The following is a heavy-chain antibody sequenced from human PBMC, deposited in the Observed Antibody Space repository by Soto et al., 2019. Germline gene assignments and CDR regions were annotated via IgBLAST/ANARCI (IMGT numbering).Heavy chain of an antibody. J-gene: IGHJ4*02. V-gene: IGHV4-34*01. CDR3: ARGRRYYDSSGYWVY. CDR2: INHSGST. Sequence: QVQLQQWGAGLLKPSETLSLTCAVYGGSFSGYYWSWIRQPPGKGLEWIGEINHSGSTNYNPSLKRRVTISVDTSQTQFSLKLSAVTAADTAVYYCARGRRYYDSSGYWVYWGQGTLVTVSS. CDR1: GGSFSGYY. D-gene: IGHD3-22*01.